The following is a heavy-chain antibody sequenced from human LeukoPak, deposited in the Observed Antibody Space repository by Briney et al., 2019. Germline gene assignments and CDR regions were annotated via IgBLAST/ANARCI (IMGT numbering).Heavy chain of an antibody. V-gene: IGHV3-23*01. CDR2: ISGSGGST. CDR3: AKGASVGTTSFFDY. D-gene: IGHD1-26*01. J-gene: IGHJ4*02. CDR1: GFAFSSYA. Sequence: GGSLRLSCAASGFAFSSYAMSWVRQAPGKGLEWVSAISGSGGSTYHADSVKGRFTTSRDNSKNTLYLQINSLRAEDTAVYYCAKGASVGTTSFFDYWGQGTLVTVSS.